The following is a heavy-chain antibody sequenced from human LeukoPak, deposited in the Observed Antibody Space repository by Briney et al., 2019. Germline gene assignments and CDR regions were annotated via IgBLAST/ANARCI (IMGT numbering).Heavy chain of an antibody. D-gene: IGHD1-26*01. Sequence: GGSLRLXCAASGFTFSSYSMNWVRQAPGKELEWVSYISSSSSTIYYADSVKGRFTISRDNAKNSLYLQMNSLRAEDTAVYYCAREWELLFDYWGQGTLVTVSS. CDR1: GFTFSSYS. V-gene: IGHV3-48*01. CDR2: ISSSSSTI. CDR3: AREWELLFDY. J-gene: IGHJ4*02.